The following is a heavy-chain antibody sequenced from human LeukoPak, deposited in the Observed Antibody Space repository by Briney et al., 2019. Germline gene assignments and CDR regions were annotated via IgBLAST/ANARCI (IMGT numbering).Heavy chain of an antibody. CDR3: ARGAGSGYSYGYVFDY. CDR1: GGTFSSYA. V-gene: IGHV1-69*13. CDR2: IIPIFGTA. Sequence: ASVKVSCKASGGTFSSYAISWVRQAPGQGLEWMGGIIPIFGTANYAQKFQGRVTITADESTSTAYMELSSLRSEDTAVYYCARGAGSGYSYGYVFDYWGQGTLVTVSS. D-gene: IGHD5-18*01. J-gene: IGHJ4*02.